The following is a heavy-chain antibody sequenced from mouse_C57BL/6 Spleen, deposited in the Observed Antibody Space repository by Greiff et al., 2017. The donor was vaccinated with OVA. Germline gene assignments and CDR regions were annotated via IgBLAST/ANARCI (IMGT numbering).Heavy chain of an antibody. CDR3: TRLLGFDY. Sequence: EVQLQQSGAELVRPGASVKLSCTASGFNIKDDYMHWVKQRPEQGLEWIGWIDPENGDTEYASKFQGKATITADTSSNTAYLQLSSLTSEDTAVYYCTRLLGFDYWGQGTTLTVSS. J-gene: IGHJ2*01. D-gene: IGHD1-1*01. CDR2: IDPENGDT. CDR1: GFNIKDDY. V-gene: IGHV14-4*01.